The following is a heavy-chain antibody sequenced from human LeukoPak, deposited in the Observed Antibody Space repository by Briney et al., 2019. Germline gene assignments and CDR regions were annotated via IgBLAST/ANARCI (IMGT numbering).Heavy chain of an antibody. CDR1: GFTFSSNS. Sequence: GGSLRLSCAASGFTFSSNSVTWVRQAPGKGLEWVSFISSSGSYIYYADSVKGRFTISRDNAKNSLYLQMDSLRAEDTAVYYCARDSSSSPDYWGQGTLVTVSS. CDR3: ARDSSSSPDY. V-gene: IGHV3-21*01. D-gene: IGHD6-6*01. J-gene: IGHJ4*02. CDR2: ISSSGSYI.